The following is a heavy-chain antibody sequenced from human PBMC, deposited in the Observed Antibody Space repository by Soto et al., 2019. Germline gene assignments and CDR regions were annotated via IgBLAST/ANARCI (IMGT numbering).Heavy chain of an antibody. V-gene: IGHV1-18*01. CDR3: ARGIVEWLSNLIYYYYGMDV. CDR2: ISAYNGNT. J-gene: IGHJ6*02. CDR1: GYTFTSYG. Sequence: GASVKVSCKASGYTFTSYGISWVRQAPGQGLEWMGWISAYNGNTNYAQKLQGRVTMTTDTSTSTAYMELRSLRSDDTAVYYCARGIVEWLSNLIYYYYGMDVWGQGTTVTVSS. D-gene: IGHD3-3*01.